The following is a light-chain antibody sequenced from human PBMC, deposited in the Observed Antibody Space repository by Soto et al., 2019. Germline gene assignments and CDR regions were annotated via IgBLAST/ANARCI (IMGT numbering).Light chain of an antibody. Sequence: EIVLTQSPVTLSLSPGERATLSCRASQSVSSSYLAWYQQKPGQAPRLLIYGASSRATGIPDRFSGSGSGTDFTLTISRLEPEDFAVYYCHQYRSSAWTFGQGTKVDIK. CDR2: GAS. V-gene: IGKV3-20*01. J-gene: IGKJ1*01. CDR3: HQYRSSAWT. CDR1: QSVSSSY.